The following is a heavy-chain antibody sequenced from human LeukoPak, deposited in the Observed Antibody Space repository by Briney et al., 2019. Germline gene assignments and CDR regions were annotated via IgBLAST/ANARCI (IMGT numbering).Heavy chain of an antibody. J-gene: IGHJ4*02. Sequence: GGSLRLSCAASGFTFSSYAMHWVRQAPGKGLEWVANIKQDGSEKYYVDSVKGRFTISRDNAKNSLYLQMNSLRAEDTAVYYCAAHVGNAGDFGYWGQGTLVAVSS. D-gene: IGHD4-23*01. CDR3: AAHVGNAGDFGY. V-gene: IGHV3-7*01. CDR1: GFTFSSYA. CDR2: IKQDGSEK.